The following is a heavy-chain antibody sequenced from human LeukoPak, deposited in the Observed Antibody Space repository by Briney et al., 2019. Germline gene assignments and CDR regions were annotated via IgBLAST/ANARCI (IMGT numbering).Heavy chain of an antibody. Sequence: SGTLSLTCAVSGGSISSSNWWSWVRQPPGKGLEWIGEIYHSGSTNYNPSLKSRVTISVDKSKNQFSLKLSSVAAADTAVYYCARAWFASSGWPYYFDYWGQGTLVTGSS. CDR2: IYHSGST. J-gene: IGHJ4*02. CDR1: GGSISSSNW. D-gene: IGHD6-25*01. CDR3: ARAWFASSGWPYYFDY. V-gene: IGHV4-4*02.